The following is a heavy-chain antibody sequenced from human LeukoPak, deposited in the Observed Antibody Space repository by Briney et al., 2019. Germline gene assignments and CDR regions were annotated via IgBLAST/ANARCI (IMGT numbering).Heavy chain of an antibody. J-gene: IGHJ4*02. Sequence: PGGSLRLSCAASGFTFSGSAMHWVRQASGKGLEWVGRIRSKANSYSTAYAASVKGRFTISRDDSKNTAYLQMNSLKTEDTAVYSCTRDLGYCSDGSCHSPDNWGQGTLVTVSS. V-gene: IGHV3-73*01. D-gene: IGHD2-15*01. CDR1: GFTFSGSA. CDR3: TRDLGYCSDGSCHSPDN. CDR2: IRSKANSYST.